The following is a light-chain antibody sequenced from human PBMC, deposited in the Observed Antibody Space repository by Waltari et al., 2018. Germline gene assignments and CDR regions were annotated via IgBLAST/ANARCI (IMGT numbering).Light chain of an antibody. CDR3: QHYNSPPYS. V-gene: IGKV1-12*01. CDR2: KAT. Sequence: DIQMTQSPSSLSASVGDRVTITCRVSQGISSWLAWYQQKPGKAPNLLIYKATSLQTGVPSRFSGSGSGTDFTLTISSLQPEDFATYYCQHYNSPPYSFGQGTKVEIK. J-gene: IGKJ2*03. CDR1: QGISSW.